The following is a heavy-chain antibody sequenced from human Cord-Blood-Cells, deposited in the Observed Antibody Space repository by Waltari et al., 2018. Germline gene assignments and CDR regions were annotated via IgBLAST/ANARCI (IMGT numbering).Heavy chain of an antibody. CDR2: INHSGST. CDR1: GGSFSGYY. CDR3: ASSSGVVIIDAFDI. V-gene: IGHV4-34*01. J-gene: IGHJ3*02. Sequence: QVQLQQWGAGLLKPSEPLSLTCAVYGGSFSGYYWSWIRQPPGKGLEWIGEINHSGSTNYNPSLKSRVTISVDTSKNQFSLKLSSVTAADTAVYYCASSSGVVIIDAFDIWGQGTMVTVSS. D-gene: IGHD3-3*01.